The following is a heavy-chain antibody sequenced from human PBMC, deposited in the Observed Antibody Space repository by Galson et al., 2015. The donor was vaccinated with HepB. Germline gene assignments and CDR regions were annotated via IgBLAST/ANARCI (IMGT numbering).Heavy chain of an antibody. J-gene: IGHJ4*02. Sequence: SETLSLTCTVSGGSISSSSYYWGWIRQPPGKGLEWIGSIYYSGSTYYNPSLKSRVTISVDTSKNQFSLKLSSVTAADTAVYYCARGGVEMATIDVGYFDYWGQGTLVTVSS. CDR1: GGSISSSSYY. V-gene: IGHV4-39*01. CDR3: ARGGVEMATIDVGYFDY. D-gene: IGHD5-24*01. CDR2: IYYSGST.